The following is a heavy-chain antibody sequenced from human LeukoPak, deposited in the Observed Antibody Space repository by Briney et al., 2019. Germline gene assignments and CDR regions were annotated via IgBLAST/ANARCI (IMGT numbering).Heavy chain of an antibody. D-gene: IGHD6-6*01. CDR1: GGSITSGNYY. V-gene: IGHV4-30-4*01. CDR3: ARKYPDHWFDP. J-gene: IGHJ5*02. CDR2: IFYTGST. Sequence: PSETLSLTCTVSGGSITSGNYYWSWIRQPPGKGLEWIGYIFYTGSTNYSPSLKSRVSISVDTFKNQFSLKLSSVTAADTAVYYCARKYPDHWFDPWGQGTLVTVSS.